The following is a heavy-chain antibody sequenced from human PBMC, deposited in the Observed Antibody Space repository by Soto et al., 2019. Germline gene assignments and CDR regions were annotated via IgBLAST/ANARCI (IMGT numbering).Heavy chain of an antibody. V-gene: IGHV4-4*02. CDR3: ASVRGGYYYAMDV. J-gene: IGHJ6*02. D-gene: IGHD3-10*02. Sequence: QVQLQESGPGLVKPSGTLSLTCAVSGGSISSSNWWSWVRQPPGKGLEWIGEIYHSGSTNYNPSPKSRVTISVDKSKNQFSLKRSSVTAADTAVYYCASVRGGYYYAMDVWGQGTTVTVSS. CDR1: GGSISSSNW. CDR2: IYHSGST.